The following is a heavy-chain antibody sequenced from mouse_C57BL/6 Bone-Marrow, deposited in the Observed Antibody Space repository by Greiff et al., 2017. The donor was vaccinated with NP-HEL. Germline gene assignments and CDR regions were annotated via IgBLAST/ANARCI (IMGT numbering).Heavy chain of an antibody. D-gene: IGHD1-1*01. CDR3: ARVSIYYYGSSLDYAMDY. CDR2: IYPRSGNT. Sequence: VQLQQSGAELARPGASVKLSCKASGYTFTSYGISWVKQRTGQGLEWIGEIYPRSGNTYYNEKFKGKATLTADKSSSTAYMELRSLTSDDSAVYICARVSIYYYGSSLDYAMDYWGQGTSVTVSS. V-gene: IGHV1-81*01. CDR1: GYTFTSYG. J-gene: IGHJ4*01.